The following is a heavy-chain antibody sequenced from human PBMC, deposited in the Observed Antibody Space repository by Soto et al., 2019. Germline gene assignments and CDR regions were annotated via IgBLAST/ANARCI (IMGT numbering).Heavy chain of an antibody. CDR3: ARDRGSGFYGQDSWGLDV. V-gene: IGHV3-7*04. CDR1: GFSFSTYW. CDR2: IKQDGSET. Sequence: EVQLVESGGGLVQPGGSLRLSCAASGFSFSTYWMSWVRQAPGTGLEWVANIKQDGSETFYVDSLKGRFTISRDNAQNSLHLQMNSLRAEDTAVYYCARDRGSGFYGQDSWGLDVWGQGTTVTVSS. J-gene: IGHJ6*02. D-gene: IGHD6-19*01.